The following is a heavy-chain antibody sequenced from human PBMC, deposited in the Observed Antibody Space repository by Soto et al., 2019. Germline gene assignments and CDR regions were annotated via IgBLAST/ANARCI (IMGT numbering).Heavy chain of an antibody. CDR3: ARGGYYDNVWGKLSHYGLDV. CDR1: GYTFIRYG. D-gene: IGHD3-16*01. V-gene: IGHV1-18*01. J-gene: IGHJ6*02. CDR2: ISPYNDQT. Sequence: QAQLVQSASEVMKPGASVKVSCKASGYTFIRYGITWVRQAPGQRLEWMGWISPYNDQTIYAQKLQGRVTMTADTSTXTXYXXLRSLKSDDTAVYYCARGGYYDNVWGKLSHYGLDVWGQGTSVTVSS.